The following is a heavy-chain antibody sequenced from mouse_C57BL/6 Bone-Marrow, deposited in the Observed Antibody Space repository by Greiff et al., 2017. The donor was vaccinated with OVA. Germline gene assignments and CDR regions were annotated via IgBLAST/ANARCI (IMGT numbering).Heavy chain of an antibody. V-gene: IGHV1-5*01. Sequence: VQLKESGTVLARPGASVKMSCKTSGYTFTSYWMHWVKQRPEQGLEWIGAIYPGNSDTSYNQKFKGKAKLTAVTSASTAYMELSSLTNEDSAVYYCRTLSLLWFNDEDAMDYWGQGTSVTVSS. D-gene: IGHD2-2*01. J-gene: IGHJ4*01. CDR1: GYTFTSYW. CDR3: RTLSLLWFNDEDAMDY. CDR2: IYPGNSDT.